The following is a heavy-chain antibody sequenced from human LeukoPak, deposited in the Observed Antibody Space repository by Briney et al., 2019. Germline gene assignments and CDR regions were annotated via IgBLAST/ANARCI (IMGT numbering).Heavy chain of an antibody. D-gene: IGHD1-26*01. CDR1: GYTFTSYD. CDR2: MNPNSGNT. Sequence: ASVKVSRKASGYTFTSYDINWVRQATGQGLEWMGWMNPNSGNTGYAQKFQGRVTMTRNTSISTAYMELSSLRSEDTAVYYCARGGEPYYYYYMDVWGKGTTVTVSS. V-gene: IGHV1-8*01. J-gene: IGHJ6*03. CDR3: ARGGEPYYYYYMDV.